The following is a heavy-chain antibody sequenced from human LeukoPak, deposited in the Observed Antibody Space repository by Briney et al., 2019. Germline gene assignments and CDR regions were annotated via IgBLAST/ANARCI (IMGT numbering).Heavy chain of an antibody. D-gene: IGHD3-10*01. J-gene: IGHJ4*02. V-gene: IGHV4-59*08. CDR1: GGSISSYY. CDR2: IYYSGST. Sequence: SETLSLTCTVSGGSISSYYWSWIRQPPGKGLEWIGYIYYSGSTNYKPSLKSRVTISVDTSKNRFSLKLSSVTAADTAVYYCARLRVVRGVIDPDFDYWGQGTLVTVSS. CDR3: ARLRVVRGVIDPDFDY.